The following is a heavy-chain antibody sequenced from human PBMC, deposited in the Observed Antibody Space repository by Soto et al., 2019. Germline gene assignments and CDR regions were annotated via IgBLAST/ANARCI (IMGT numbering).Heavy chain of an antibody. V-gene: IGHV3-23*01. J-gene: IGHJ4*02. CDR1: GFTFTNYA. CDR2: ISTSGGRI. D-gene: IGHD2-2*01. Sequence: GSLRLSCAASGFTFTNYAMAWVRQAPGKGLEWVSSISTSGGRIFYADSVKGRVTISRDNSKSTLYLQMNSLRAEDTAVYYCAKDGDNSTRNKPLDYWGQGTLVTVSS. CDR3: AKDGDNSTRNKPLDY.